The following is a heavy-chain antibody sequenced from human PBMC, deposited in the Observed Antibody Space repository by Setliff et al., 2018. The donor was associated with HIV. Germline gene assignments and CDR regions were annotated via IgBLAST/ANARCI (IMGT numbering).Heavy chain of an antibody. CDR1: GYIFTGYC. D-gene: IGHD7-27*01. CDR2: INPDNGRT. CDR3: ARDRRAGVYYYTDV. J-gene: IGHJ6*03. V-gene: IGHV1-2*02. Sequence: ASVKVSCKASGYIFTGYCMHWVRRAPGQGFEWMGWINPDNGRTQYGQKFQGRLTLTRDTSIRKAYMELSGLTFDDTAMYYCARDRRAGVYYYTDVWGTGTTVTVSS.